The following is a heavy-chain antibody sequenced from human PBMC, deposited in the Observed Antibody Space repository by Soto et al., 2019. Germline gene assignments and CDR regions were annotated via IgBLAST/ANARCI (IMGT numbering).Heavy chain of an antibody. J-gene: IGHJ5*02. CDR2: INPNSGDT. CDR3: TRGGSFLPTPFGP. CDR1: GNTFTDYY. V-gene: IGHV1-2*02. Sequence: ASVKVSCKASGNTFTDYYMHWVRQAPGQGVEWMEWINPNSGDTNYTQKFQRRITLTSDTTINTAYMELRILRSGDTAVYYGTRGGSFLPTPFGPWGQGTLVTVSS. D-gene: IGHD3-3*01.